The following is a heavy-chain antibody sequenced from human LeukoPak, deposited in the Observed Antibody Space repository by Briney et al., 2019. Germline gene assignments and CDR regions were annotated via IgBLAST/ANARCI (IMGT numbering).Heavy chain of an antibody. CDR2: INAGNGNT. Sequence: GASVKVSCKASGYTFTSYAMHWVRQAPGQGLEWMGWINAGNGNTKYSQKFQGRGTMTEDTSTDTAYMELSSLRSEDTAVYYCATVALYGQSDYWGPGTLVTVSS. CDR1: GYTFTSYA. J-gene: IGHJ4*02. CDR3: ATVALYGQSDY. D-gene: IGHD2/OR15-2a*01. V-gene: IGHV1-3*01.